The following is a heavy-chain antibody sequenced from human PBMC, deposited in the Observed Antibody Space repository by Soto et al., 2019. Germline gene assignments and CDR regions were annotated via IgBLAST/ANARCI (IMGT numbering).Heavy chain of an antibody. V-gene: IGHV5-10-1*01. CDR3: TRPLGKDSSYFSSYNAMDV. J-gene: IGHJ6*02. CDR2: IDPSDSYS. D-gene: IGHD3-22*01. CDR1: GYIFTTFW. Sequence: GESLKISCKASGYIFTTFWISWLRQMPGKGLEWMGRIDPSDSYSHYNPSFQGHVIMSADRSTSTAFLRWSSLEASDTAIYYCTRPLGKDSSYFSSYNAMDVWGQGTTVTVSS.